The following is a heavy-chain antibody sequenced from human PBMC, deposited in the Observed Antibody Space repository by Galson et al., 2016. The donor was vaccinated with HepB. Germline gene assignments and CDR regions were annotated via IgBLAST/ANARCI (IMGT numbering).Heavy chain of an antibody. Sequence: SLRLSCAASGFTVSGNYLTWVRQAPGRAPECVSIIYSGGGTYYADSVKGRFTISRDSSKNTMYLQMNSLRVEDTAVYYCARALWGQSCRSRSCVTGGLDYWGPGTLVTVSS. CDR3: ARALWGQSCRSRSCVTGGLDY. CDR1: GFTVSGNY. J-gene: IGHJ4*02. CDR2: IYSGGGT. D-gene: IGHD2-2*01. V-gene: IGHV3-53*01.